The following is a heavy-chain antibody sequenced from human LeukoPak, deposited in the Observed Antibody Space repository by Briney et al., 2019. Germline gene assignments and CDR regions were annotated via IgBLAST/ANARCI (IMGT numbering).Heavy chain of an antibody. J-gene: IGHJ4*02. D-gene: IGHD1-26*01. Sequence: SETLSLTCTVSGGSVSSGSYYWGWIRQPPGKGLEWIGSIYYSGSTYYNPSLKSRVTISVGTSKNQFSLKLSSVTAADTAVYYCASYYPLPDYWGQGTLVTVSS. CDR1: GGSVSSGSYY. V-gene: IGHV4-39*01. CDR2: IYYSGST. CDR3: ASYYPLPDY.